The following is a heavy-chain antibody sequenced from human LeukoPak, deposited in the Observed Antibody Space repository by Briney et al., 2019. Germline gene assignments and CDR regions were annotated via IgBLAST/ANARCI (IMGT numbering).Heavy chain of an antibody. J-gene: IGHJ1*01. V-gene: IGHV1-69-2*01. CDR3: ATAKYSSSSSSHFQH. D-gene: IGHD6-6*01. CDR1: GYTFTDYY. CDR2: VDPEDGET. Sequence: GATVKISCKASGYTFTDYYMHWVQQAPGKGLEWMGRVDPEDGETIYAEKFQGRVTITADTSTDTAYMELSSLRSEDTAVYYCATAKYSSSSSSHFQHWGQGTLVTVSS.